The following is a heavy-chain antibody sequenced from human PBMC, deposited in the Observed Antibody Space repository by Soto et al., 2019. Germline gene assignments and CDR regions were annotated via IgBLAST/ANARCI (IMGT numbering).Heavy chain of an antibody. V-gene: IGHV3-30*04. CDR2: VSYDGNSK. J-gene: IGHJ5*02. CDR3: AKDWIPDIVVVPAATAPWFDP. D-gene: IGHD2-2*01. CDR1: GFTFSNFA. Sequence: GGSLRLSCAASGFTFSNFAAQWVRQAPGKGLEWVAAVSYDGNSKDYADSVKGRFTISRDNSKNTLYLQMNSLRAEDTAVYYCAKDWIPDIVVVPAATAPWFDPWGQGTLVTVSS.